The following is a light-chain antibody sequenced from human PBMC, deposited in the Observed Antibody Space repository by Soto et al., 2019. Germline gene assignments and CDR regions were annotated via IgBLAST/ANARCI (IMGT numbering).Light chain of an antibody. CDR1: QSVSSN. CDR2: GAS. J-gene: IGKJ1*01. CDR3: HQYDSWT. V-gene: IGKV3D-15*01. Sequence: EIGMTQSPATLSVSPGERATLSCRASQSVSSNLAWYQQKPGQAPRLLIYGASSRATGIPDRFSGSGSGTDFTLTISRLEPDDFAVYYCHQYDSWTFGQGTKVDIK.